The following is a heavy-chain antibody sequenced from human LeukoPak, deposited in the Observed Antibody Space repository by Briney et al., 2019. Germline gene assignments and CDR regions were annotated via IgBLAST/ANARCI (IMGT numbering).Heavy chain of an antibody. CDR3: ARLVGNSGWYYFDY. CDR1: GFTFSSYW. Sequence: GGSLRLSCAASGFTFSSYWMSWVRQAPGKGLEWVANIKQDGSEKYYVDSVKGRFTISRDNAKNSLYLQMNSLRAEDTAVYYCARLVGNSGWYYFDYWGQGTLVTVSS. CDR2: IKQDGSEK. D-gene: IGHD6-19*01. J-gene: IGHJ4*02. V-gene: IGHV3-7*01.